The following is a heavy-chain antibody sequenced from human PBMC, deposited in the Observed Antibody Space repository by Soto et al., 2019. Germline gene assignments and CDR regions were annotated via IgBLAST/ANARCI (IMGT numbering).Heavy chain of an antibody. D-gene: IGHD6-19*01. CDR1: GYTFTGYY. CDR3: XVAGGLYYYYYGMDV. Sequence: QVQLVQSGAEVKKPGASVKVSCKASGYTFTGYYMHWVRQAPGQGLEWMGWINPNSGGTNYAQKFQGWVTMTRDTSISTAYMELSRLRSDDTAVYXXXVAGGLYYYYYGMDVWGQGTTVTVSS. V-gene: IGHV1-2*04. CDR2: INPNSGGT. J-gene: IGHJ6*02.